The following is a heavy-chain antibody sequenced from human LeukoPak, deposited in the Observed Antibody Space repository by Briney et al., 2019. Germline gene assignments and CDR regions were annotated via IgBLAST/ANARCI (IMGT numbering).Heavy chain of an antibody. CDR2: IYYSGGT. CDR3: ASGRSDY. CDR1: GGSISSYY. J-gene: IGHJ4*02. D-gene: IGHD3-10*01. Sequence: PSETLSLTCTVSGGSISSYYWSWIRQPPGKGLEWIGYIYYSGGTNYNPSLKSRVTISVDTSKNQFSLKLSSVTAADTAVYYCASGRSDYWGQGTLVTVSS. V-gene: IGHV4-59*01.